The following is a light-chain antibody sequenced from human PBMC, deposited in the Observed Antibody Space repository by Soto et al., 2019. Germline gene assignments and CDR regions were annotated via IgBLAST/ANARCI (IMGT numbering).Light chain of an antibody. J-gene: IGKJ1*01. CDR2: GAS. CDR1: QSVSNNY. CDR3: LQYGSPGT. V-gene: IGKV3-20*01. Sequence: IVLSQSPGTVSLSPGERATLSCRASQSVSNNYLAWYQQKPGQAPRLPIYGASNRATGIPDRFSGSGSGTDFTLTIIRLEDEDIGVYNTLQYGSPGTFGQRAK.